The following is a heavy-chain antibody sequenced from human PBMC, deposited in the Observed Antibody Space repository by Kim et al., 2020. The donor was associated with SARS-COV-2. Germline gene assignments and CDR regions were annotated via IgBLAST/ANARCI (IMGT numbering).Heavy chain of an antibody. Sequence: NYNPALKSRVTMSVDTSKNQFSLRLSSVTAADTAVYYCAREGVRSRAFDIWGQGTMVTVSS. CDR3: AREGVRSRAFDI. D-gene: IGHD3-10*01. J-gene: IGHJ3*02. V-gene: IGHV4-4*07.